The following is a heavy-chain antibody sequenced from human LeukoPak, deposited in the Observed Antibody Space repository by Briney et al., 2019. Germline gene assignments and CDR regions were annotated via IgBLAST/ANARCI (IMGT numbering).Heavy chain of an antibody. CDR2: VXXXGTT. Sequence: SETLSLTCTVSGGSITDNRYSXXXXXXSPXXXXXWIGSVXXXGTTYYNPSVESXXTISMDTXXNQFSLTLSDVTATDTAVYYCARQDGVLDGYNSDDWDYFDHWGQGTLVTVSP. CDR1: GGSITDNRYS. D-gene: IGHD5-24*01. CDR3: ARQDGVLDGYNSDDWDYFDH. V-gene: IGHV4-39*01. J-gene: IGHJ4*02.